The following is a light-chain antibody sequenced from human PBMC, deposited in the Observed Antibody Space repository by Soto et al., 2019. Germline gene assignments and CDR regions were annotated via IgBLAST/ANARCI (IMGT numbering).Light chain of an antibody. V-gene: IGKV3-20*01. CDR1: QSVSSNY. Sequence: VLTQSPGTLSLSPGERVTLSCRASQSVSSNYLAWYQQQPGQPPRLLIYGAFIRDTGIPDRFSGSASGTDFRLSISSLEPEDFAVYYCQQYGTPLITFGGGTKVDIK. CDR2: GAF. CDR3: QQYGTPLIT. J-gene: IGKJ4*01.